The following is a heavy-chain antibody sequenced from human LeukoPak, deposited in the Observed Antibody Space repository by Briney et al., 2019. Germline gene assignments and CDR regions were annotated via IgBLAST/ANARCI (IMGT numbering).Heavy chain of an antibody. V-gene: IGHV3-15*01. CDR2: IKSKTDGGTI. CDR3: TTLTDTPPFDY. J-gene: IGHJ4*02. Sequence: GGSLRLSCAASGFTFSNAWMTWVRQGPGKGLEWVGRIKSKTDGGTIDYAAPVKGRFTISRDDSKNTLYLQINSLKTDDTAVYYCTTLTDTPPFDYWGQGTLVTVSS. D-gene: IGHD2-15*01. CDR1: GFTFSNAW.